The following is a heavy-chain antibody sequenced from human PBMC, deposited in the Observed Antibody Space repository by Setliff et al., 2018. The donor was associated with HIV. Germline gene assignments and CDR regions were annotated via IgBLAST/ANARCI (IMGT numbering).Heavy chain of an antibody. Sequence: SETLSLTCAVYGGSFSGYYWSWIRQPPGKGLEWIGEINHSGSTNYNPSLKSRVTISVDTSKNQFSLKLRSVTAADTAMYYCARRRCSAASCPDNSWNWLDPWGQGTLVTVSS. CDR1: GGSFSGYY. CDR2: INHSGST. CDR3: ARRRCSAASCPDNSWNWLDP. D-gene: IGHD2-15*01. V-gene: IGHV4-34*01. J-gene: IGHJ5*02.